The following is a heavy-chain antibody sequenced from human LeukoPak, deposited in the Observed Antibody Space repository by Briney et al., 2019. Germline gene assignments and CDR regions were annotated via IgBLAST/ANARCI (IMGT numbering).Heavy chain of an antibody. Sequence: SETLSLTCTVSGDSISSHYWSWIRQPPGKGLEWIGYIYYSGSTNYNPSLKSRVTISVDTSKNQFSLKLSSVTAADTAVYYCARGSSGWYVGDWFDPWGQGTLVTVSS. V-gene: IGHV4-59*11. CDR2: IYYSGST. J-gene: IGHJ5*02. CDR1: GDSISSHY. CDR3: ARGSSGWYVGDWFDP. D-gene: IGHD6-19*01.